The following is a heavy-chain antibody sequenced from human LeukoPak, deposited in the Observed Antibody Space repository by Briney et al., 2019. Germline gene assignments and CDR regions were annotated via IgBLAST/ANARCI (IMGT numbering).Heavy chain of an antibody. CDR1: GGSISSSSYY. CDR2: ISYSRNT. CDR3: ARETRFSSSRYEGH. Sequence: PSETLSLTCPVSGGSISSSSYYWGWLRQPPGKGLEWIGSISYSRNTYYNQSLKSRVTKSVDTSKKQFSLKLTSVTAADTAVYYCARETRFSSSRYEGHWGQGTLVTVSS. D-gene: IGHD6-13*01. J-gene: IGHJ4*02. V-gene: IGHV4-39*01.